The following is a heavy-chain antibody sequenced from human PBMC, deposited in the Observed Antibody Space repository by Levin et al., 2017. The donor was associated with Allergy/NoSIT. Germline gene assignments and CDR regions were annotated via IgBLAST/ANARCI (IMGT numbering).Heavy chain of an antibody. D-gene: IGHD6-19*01. V-gene: IGHV3-23*01. J-gene: IGHJ4*02. Sequence: PGGSLRLSCAASVFTFINYAMSWVRQAPGKGLEWVSAIINSGVGTYYADSVKGRFTISRDNSKNTMYLQMNSLRAEDTAVYFCAKDAIRGSDQPYYFDYWGQGTLVTASS. CDR3: AKDAIRGSDQPYYFDY. CDR1: VFTFINYA. CDR2: IINSGVGT.